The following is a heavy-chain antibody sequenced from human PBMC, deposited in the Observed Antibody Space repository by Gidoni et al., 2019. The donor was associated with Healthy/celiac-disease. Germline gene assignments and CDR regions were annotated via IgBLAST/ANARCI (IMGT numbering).Heavy chain of an antibody. D-gene: IGHD3-3*01. V-gene: IGHV1-3*01. Sequence: QVQLVQSGAEVKKPGASVTVSCKASGYTFTTYTIHWVRQAPGQSLEWMGWITAGNDNTKYSQKFQGRVTITRDTSASTAYMELSSLRSEDTAVYYCARDLQYYDFWSGYSLDAFDIWGQGTMVTVSS. J-gene: IGHJ3*02. CDR2: ITAGNDNT. CDR1: GYTFTTYT. CDR3: ARDLQYYDFWSGYSLDAFDI.